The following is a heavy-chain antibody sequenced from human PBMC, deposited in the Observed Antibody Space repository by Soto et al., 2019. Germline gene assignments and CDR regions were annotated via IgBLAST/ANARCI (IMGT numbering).Heavy chain of an antibody. CDR3: SKDTGRSRFILDY. CDR1: GFTFSSYG. V-gene: IGHV3-30*18. CDR2: MSDDGSNK. D-gene: IGHD3-16*02. J-gene: IGHJ4*02. Sequence: PWGSLRLSCAASGFTFSSYGMHWVRQAPGKGLEWVAVMSDDGSNKYYADSVKGRFTISRDNSKNTLYLQMTSLRVEDTAVYYWSKDTGRSRFILDYPGKGTKVTVPS.